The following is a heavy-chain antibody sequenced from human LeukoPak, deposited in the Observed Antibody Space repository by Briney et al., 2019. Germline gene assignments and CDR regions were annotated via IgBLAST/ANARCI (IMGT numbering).Heavy chain of an antibody. CDR3: ARERYTYGFDY. D-gene: IGHD5-18*01. CDR2: VYSGGST. J-gene: IGHJ4*02. V-gene: IGHV3-66*01. Sequence: AGGSLRLSCAASGLTVSRNYMSWVRQAAGKGVAWVSVVYSGGSTYYANSVKGRFTISRDNAKNSLYLQMNSLRAEDTAVYYCARERYTYGFDYWGQGTLVTVSS. CDR1: GLTVSRNY.